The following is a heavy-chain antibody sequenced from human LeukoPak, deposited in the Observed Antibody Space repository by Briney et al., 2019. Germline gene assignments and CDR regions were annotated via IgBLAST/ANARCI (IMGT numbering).Heavy chain of an antibody. CDR3: ARGIDDGDNWFDP. CDR1: GFTFSSHG. CDR2: INWNGGST. V-gene: IGHV3-20*04. Sequence: PGGSLRLSCAASGFTFSSHGMNWVRQAPGKGLEWVSGINWNGGSTGYADSVRGRFTISRDNAKNSLYLQMNSLRAEDTAFYYCARGIDDGDNWFDPWGQGTLVTVSS. D-gene: IGHD1-1*01. J-gene: IGHJ5*02.